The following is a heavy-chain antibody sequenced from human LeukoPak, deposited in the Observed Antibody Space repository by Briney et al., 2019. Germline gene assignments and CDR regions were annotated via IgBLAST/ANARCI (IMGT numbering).Heavy chain of an antibody. CDR3: AKDHADIVVLPGAHIDY. J-gene: IGHJ4*02. CDR2: ISGSGGST. Sequence: GGSLRLSCAASGFTFSSYAMSWVRQAPGKGLEWVSAISGSGGSTYYADSVKGRFTISRDNSKNTVYLQLNSLRADDTAVYFCAKDHADIVVLPGAHIDYWGQGTLVTVSS. V-gene: IGHV3-23*01. D-gene: IGHD2-2*01. CDR1: GFTFSSYA.